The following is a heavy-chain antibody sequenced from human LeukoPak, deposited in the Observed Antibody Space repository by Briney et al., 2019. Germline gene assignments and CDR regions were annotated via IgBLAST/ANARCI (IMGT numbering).Heavy chain of an antibody. D-gene: IGHD3-22*01. CDR2: INGSGGST. V-gene: IGHV3-23*01. CDR1: GFTFSSYG. J-gene: IGHJ4*02. Sequence: GGSLRLSCAASGFTFSSYGMSWVRQAPGKGLEWVSGINGSGGSTYYADSVKGRFTISRDNAKNSLYLQMNSLRAEDTAVYYCARDLQRSDSSGYAWGQGTLVTVSS. CDR3: ARDLQRSDSSGYA.